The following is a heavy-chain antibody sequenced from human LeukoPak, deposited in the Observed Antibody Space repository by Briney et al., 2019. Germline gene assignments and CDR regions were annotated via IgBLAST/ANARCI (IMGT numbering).Heavy chain of an antibody. J-gene: IGHJ4*02. Sequence: PGGSLRLSCAASGFTFTNYAMTWVRQAPGKGLEWVSTINDSNDNTYSADSVKGRFTISRDNSKNTLYLQMNNLRAEDTAVYYCAKGTYHSTPFDSWGQGTLVTVSS. CDR3: AKGTYHSTPFDS. CDR2: INDSNDNT. V-gene: IGHV3-23*01. CDR1: GFTFTNYA. D-gene: IGHD2/OR15-2a*01.